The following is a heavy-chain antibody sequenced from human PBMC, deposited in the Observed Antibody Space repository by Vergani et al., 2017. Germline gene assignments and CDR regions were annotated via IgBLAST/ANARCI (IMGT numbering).Heavy chain of an antibody. D-gene: IGHD6-13*01. V-gene: IGHV4-30-2*01. CDR1: GGSISSGGYS. J-gene: IGHJ6*03. Sequence: QLQLQESGSGLVKPSQTLSPTCAVSGGSISSGGYSWSWIRQPPGKGLERIGYIYHSGSTYYNPSLKSRVTISVDRSKNQFSLKLSSVTAADTAVYYCARCAAAPFPWDVWGKGTTVTVSS. CDR3: ARCAAAPFPWDV. CDR2: IYHSGST.